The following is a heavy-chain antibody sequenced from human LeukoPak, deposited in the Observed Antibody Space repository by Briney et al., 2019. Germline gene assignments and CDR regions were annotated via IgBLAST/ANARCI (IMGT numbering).Heavy chain of an antibody. D-gene: IGHD6-6*01. CDR2: ISSNGGST. J-gene: IGHJ4*02. CDR3: ARRAFGLIAARPPFDY. Sequence: GGSLRLSCAASGFTFSSYAMHWVRQAPGKGLEYVSAISSNGGSTYYANSVKGRFTISRDNSKNTLYLQMGSLRAEDTAVYYCARRAFGLIAARPPFDYWGQGTLVTVSS. CDR1: GFTFSSYA. V-gene: IGHV3-64*01.